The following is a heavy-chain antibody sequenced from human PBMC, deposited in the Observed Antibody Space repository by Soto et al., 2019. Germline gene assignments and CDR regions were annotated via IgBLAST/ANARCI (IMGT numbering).Heavy chain of an antibody. CDR3: ARLPPQWRTDY. D-gene: IGHD6-19*01. V-gene: IGHV4-34*01. CDR2: INHSGST. J-gene: IGHJ4*02. Sequence: SETLSLTCAVYGGSFSGYYWSWIRQPPGKGLEWIGEINHSGSTNYNPSLKSRVTISVDTSKNQFSLKLSSVTAADTAVYYCARLPPQWRTDYWGTGTLATVSS. CDR1: GGSFSGYY.